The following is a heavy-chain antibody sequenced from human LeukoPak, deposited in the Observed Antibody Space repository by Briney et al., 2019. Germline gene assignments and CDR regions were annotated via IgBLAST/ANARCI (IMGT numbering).Heavy chain of an antibody. Sequence: PSQTLSLTCAVSGGSISSGGYSWSWIRQPPGKGLEWIGYIYHSGSTYYNPSLKSRVTISVDRSKNQFSLKLSSVTAADTAVYYCAVGAGRDYFDYWGQGTLVTVSS. CDR1: GGSISSGGYS. J-gene: IGHJ4*02. CDR2: IYHSGST. CDR3: AVGAGRDYFDY. V-gene: IGHV4-30-2*01. D-gene: IGHD1-26*01.